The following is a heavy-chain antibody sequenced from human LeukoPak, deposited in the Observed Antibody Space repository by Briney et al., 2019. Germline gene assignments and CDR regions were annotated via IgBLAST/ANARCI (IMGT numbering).Heavy chain of an antibody. J-gene: IGHJ4*02. V-gene: IGHV4-38-2*02. CDR2: IYHSGST. Sequence: SETLSLTCTVSGYSISSGYFWGWIRQPPAKGLEWIGSIYHSGSTYYNPSLKSRLTISVDTSKNQFSLKLSSVTAADTAVYYCARDYGDYGFDYWGQGTLVTVSS. CDR1: GYSISSGYF. D-gene: IGHD4-17*01. CDR3: ARDYGDYGFDY.